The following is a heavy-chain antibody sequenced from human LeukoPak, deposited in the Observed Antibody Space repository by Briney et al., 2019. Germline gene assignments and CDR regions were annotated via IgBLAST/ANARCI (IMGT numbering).Heavy chain of an antibody. CDR2: IYPSGST. CDR1: GAYNSSGNW. CDR3: ARDENSGSFDY. Sequence: SETLSLTCAVSGAYNSSGNWWTWVRQPPGKGLEWIGEIYPSGSTNYNPSLKSRVTISVDKSNNHFSLRLRSVTAADTAVYYCARDENSGSFDYWGQGTLVTVSS. D-gene: IGHD3-10*01. J-gene: IGHJ4*02. V-gene: IGHV4-4*02.